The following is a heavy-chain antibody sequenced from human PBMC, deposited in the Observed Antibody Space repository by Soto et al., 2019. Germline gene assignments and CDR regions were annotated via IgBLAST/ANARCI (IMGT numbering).Heavy chain of an antibody. V-gene: IGHV3-48*02. CDR1: GFTFSSYS. J-gene: IGHJ4*02. Sequence: GGSLRLSCEASGFTFSSYSMNWVRHAPGKGLEWVSYITNDGGSKSYEDSVKGRFAISRDNAEKSVYLQMNSLRDEETAVYYCARVYSSGWYFDYWGQGTLVTVSS. D-gene: IGHD6-19*01. CDR2: ITNDGGSK. CDR3: ARVYSSGWYFDY.